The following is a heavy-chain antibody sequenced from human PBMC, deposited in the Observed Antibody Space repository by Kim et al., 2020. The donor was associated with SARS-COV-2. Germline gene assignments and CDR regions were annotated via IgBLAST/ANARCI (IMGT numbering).Heavy chain of an antibody. J-gene: IGHJ4*02. V-gene: IGHV3-49*04. CDR3: ARGRWELPH. CDR2: IRSNAYGGTT. Sequence: GGSLRLSCSPSGFTFGDYAMTWVRQPPGKGLEWVGCIRSNAYGGTTEYAASVEGRFTISRDDSKSIAYLQMNNLKTEDTAMYYCARGRWELPHWGQGTLVTVSS. D-gene: IGHD1-26*01. CDR1: GFTFGDYA.